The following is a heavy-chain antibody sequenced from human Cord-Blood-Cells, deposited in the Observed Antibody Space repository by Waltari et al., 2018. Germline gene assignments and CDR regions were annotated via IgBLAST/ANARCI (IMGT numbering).Heavy chain of an antibody. CDR1: GGSFSGYY. V-gene: IGHV4-34*01. CDR3: ASYSSSWYYYYYGMDV. J-gene: IGHJ6*02. D-gene: IGHD6-13*01. CDR2: INHSGST. Sequence: QVQLQQWGAGLLKPSETLSLTCAVYGGSFSGYYWRWTRQPPGKGLEWIGEINHSGSTNYNPSLKSRVTISVDTSKNQFSLKLSSVTAADTAVYYCASYSSSWYYYYYGMDVWGQGTTVTVSS.